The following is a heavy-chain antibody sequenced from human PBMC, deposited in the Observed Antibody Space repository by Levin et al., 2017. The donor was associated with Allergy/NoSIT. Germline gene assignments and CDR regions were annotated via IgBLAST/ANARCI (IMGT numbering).Heavy chain of an antibody. CDR3: ARRGDYFSAGSGCSGGAVDY. V-gene: IGHV5-51*01. Sequence: GESLKISCKASGYSFTNYWIGWVRQMPGKGLEWMGIIYPGDSDTRYSPSFQGQVTISADKSTSTAYLQWSSLTASDTAMYFCARRGDYFSAGSGCSGGAVDYWGQGTLVTVSS. CDR2: IYPGDSDT. CDR1: GYSFTNYW. D-gene: IGHD2-15*01. J-gene: IGHJ4*02.